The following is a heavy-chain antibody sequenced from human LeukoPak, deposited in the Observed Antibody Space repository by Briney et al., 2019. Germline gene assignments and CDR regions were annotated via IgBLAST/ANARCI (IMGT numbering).Heavy chain of an antibody. Sequence: GGSLRLSCAASRFTFSSYWMSWVRQAPGKGLEWVANIKQDEREKYCVDSVKGRFTISRDNAKNSLYLQMNSLRAEDTAVYYCAKDGGYDILTGPFDPWGQGTLVTVSS. D-gene: IGHD3-9*01. CDR1: RFTFSSYW. CDR2: IKQDEREK. CDR3: AKDGGYDILTGPFDP. J-gene: IGHJ5*02. V-gene: IGHV3-7*01.